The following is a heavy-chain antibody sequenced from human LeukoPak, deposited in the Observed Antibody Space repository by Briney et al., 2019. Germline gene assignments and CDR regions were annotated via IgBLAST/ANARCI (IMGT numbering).Heavy chain of an antibody. J-gene: IGHJ4*02. CDR3: ARAPITSPFYFDY. Sequence: GGSLRLSCTASGFAFAEHGMSWVRQVPGKGLEWVSGINWSGGSTGYADPLRGRFIISRDNAKNSLYLQMDSLRAEDTALYYCARAPITSPFYFDYWGQGTLVTVSS. D-gene: IGHD2-2*01. CDR1: GFAFAEHG. V-gene: IGHV3-20*04. CDR2: INWSGGST.